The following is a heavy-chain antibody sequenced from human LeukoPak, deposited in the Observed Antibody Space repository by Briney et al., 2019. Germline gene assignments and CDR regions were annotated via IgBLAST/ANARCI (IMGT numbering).Heavy chain of an antibody. D-gene: IGHD2-2*01. Sequence: SETLSLTCTVSGGSISSYYWSWIRQPPGKGLEGSGYIYYSGSTNQNPALKRRVTISVDPSKNQFSLKLSSVTAADTAVYYCAREGKDIVVVPAAMRYYYYMDVWGKGTTVTISS. CDR2: IYYSGST. V-gene: IGHV4-59*01. CDR1: GGSISSYY. CDR3: AREGKDIVVVPAAMRYYYYMDV. J-gene: IGHJ6*03.